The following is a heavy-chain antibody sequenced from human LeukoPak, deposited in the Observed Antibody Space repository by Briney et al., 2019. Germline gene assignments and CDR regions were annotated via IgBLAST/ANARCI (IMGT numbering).Heavy chain of an antibody. D-gene: IGHD3-3*01. CDR3: ASFWSGYYSVDY. J-gene: IGHJ4*02. CDR2: INHSGST. Sequence: PSETLSLTCAVYGGSFSGYYWSWTRQPPGKGLEWIGEINHSGSTNYNPSLKSRVTISVDTSKNQFSLKLSSVTAADTAVYYCASFWSGYYSVDYWGQGTLVTVSS. CDR1: GGSFSGYY. V-gene: IGHV4-34*01.